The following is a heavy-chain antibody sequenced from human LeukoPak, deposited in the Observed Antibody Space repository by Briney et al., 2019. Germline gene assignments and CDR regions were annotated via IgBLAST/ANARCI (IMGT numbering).Heavy chain of an antibody. CDR1: GFTFSSYE. J-gene: IGHJ6*04. Sequence: PGGSLRLSCAASGFTFSSYEMDWVRQAPGKGLEWVSYISSSGSTIYYADSVKGRFTISRDNAKNSLYLQMNSLRAEDTAVYYCAELGITMIRGVWGKGTTVTISS. CDR3: AELGITMIRGV. CDR2: ISSSGSTI. D-gene: IGHD3-22*01. V-gene: IGHV3-48*03.